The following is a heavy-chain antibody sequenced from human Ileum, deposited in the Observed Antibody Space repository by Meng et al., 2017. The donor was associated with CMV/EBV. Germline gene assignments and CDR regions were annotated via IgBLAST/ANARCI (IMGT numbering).Heavy chain of an antibody. CDR3: ARGLFRYPAYFDL. V-gene: IGHV4-34*01. J-gene: IGHJ4*02. CDR2: INHVGRT. Sequence: QVPLQQWGAGLLKPAKTLSLTCAVYGGSLRGHYCNWIRQSPGNGLQWIAEINHVGRTNSNPSLASRVTISQDTSKNQCSLKLNSVTVADSAVYYCARGLFRYPAYFDLWGQGTLVTVSS. CDR1: GGSLRGHY. D-gene: IGHD3-16*02.